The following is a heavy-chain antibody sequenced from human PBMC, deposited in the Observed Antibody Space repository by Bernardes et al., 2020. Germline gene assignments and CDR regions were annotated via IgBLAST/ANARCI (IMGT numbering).Heavy chain of an antibody. Sequence: SETLSLTCAVYGGSFSGYYWSWIRQPPGKGLEWIGEINHSGSTNYNPSLKSRVTISVDTSKNQFSLKLSSVTAADTAVYYCARGLADPVINYWGQGTLVTVSS. CDR2: INHSGST. V-gene: IGHV4-34*01. CDR1: GGSFSGYY. CDR3: ARGLADPVINY. J-gene: IGHJ4*02. D-gene: IGHD3-3*02.